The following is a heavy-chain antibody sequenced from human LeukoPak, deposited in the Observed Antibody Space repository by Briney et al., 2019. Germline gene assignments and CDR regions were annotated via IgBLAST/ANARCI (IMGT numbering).Heavy chain of an antibody. CDR1: GYTFTGYY. J-gene: IGHJ4*02. D-gene: IGHD1-1*01. CDR3: ARDGVGNDVCDY. Sequence: DSVKVSCKSSGYTFTGYYMHWGRQAPGQGLEWMGWINPNSGVTKYAQKFQGRVTMTRDTSISTAYMELSRLRSDDTAVYYCARDGVGNDVCDYWGQGTLVTVSS. CDR2: INPNSGVT. V-gene: IGHV1-2*02.